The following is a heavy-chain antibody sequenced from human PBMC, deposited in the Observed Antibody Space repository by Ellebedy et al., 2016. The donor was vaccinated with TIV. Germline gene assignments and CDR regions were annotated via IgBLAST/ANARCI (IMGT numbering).Heavy chain of an antibody. V-gene: IGHV3-43*01. Sequence: PGGSLRLSCAASGFTFDDYTMHWVRQAPGKGLEWVSLISWDGGSTYYADSVKGRFTISRDNSKNSLYLQMNSLRTEDTALYYCAKGPSSIAVASGAFDIWGQGTMVTVSS. J-gene: IGHJ3*02. CDR3: AKGPSSIAVASGAFDI. CDR1: GFTFDDYT. CDR2: ISWDGGST. D-gene: IGHD6-19*01.